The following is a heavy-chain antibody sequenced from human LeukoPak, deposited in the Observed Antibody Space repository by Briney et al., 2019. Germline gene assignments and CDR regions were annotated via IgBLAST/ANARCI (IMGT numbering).Heavy chain of an antibody. CDR2: INGGGGST. CDR1: GFTFSTYA. D-gene: IGHD3-22*01. V-gene: IGHV3-23*01. Sequence: GGSLRLSCAASGFTFSTYAVSWVRQAPGKGLEWVSAINGGGGSTFYADSVKGRFSISRDNSKNTLYLQMNSLRVEDTAVYYCTREGNDYSGYLVDWGQGTLVTVSS. J-gene: IGHJ4*02. CDR3: TREGNDYSGYLVD.